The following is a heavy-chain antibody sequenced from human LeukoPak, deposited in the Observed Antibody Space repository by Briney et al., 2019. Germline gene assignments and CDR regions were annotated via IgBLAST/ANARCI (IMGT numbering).Heavy chain of an antibody. V-gene: IGHV1-46*01. CDR3: ATPRGHYYYGMGV. D-gene: IGHD3-16*01. Sequence: ASVKVSCKASGYTFTSYYMHWVRQAPGQGLEWMGIINPSGGSTSYAQKFQGRVTMTEDTSTDTAYMELSSLRSEDTAVYYCATPRGHYYYGMGVWGQGTTVTVSS. CDR2: INPSGGST. CDR1: GYTFTSYY. J-gene: IGHJ6*02.